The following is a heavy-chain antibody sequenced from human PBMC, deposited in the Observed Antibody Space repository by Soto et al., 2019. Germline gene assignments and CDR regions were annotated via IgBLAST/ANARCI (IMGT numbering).Heavy chain of an antibody. Sequence: SETLSLTCTVSGGSISTYYWSWIRQPPGKGLEWIGYIYSSGSTNYNPSLDSRVTISVDTSKNQFSLKLSSVTAADTAVYYCARRCGSGSYHHGRYYIDYWGQGTLVTVSS. V-gene: IGHV4-59*01. CDR3: ARRCGSGSYHHGRYYIDY. CDR1: GGSISTYY. J-gene: IGHJ4*02. CDR2: IYSSGST. D-gene: IGHD3-10*01.